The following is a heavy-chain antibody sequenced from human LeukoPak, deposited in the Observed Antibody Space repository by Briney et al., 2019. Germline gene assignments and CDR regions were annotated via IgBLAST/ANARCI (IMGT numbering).Heavy chain of an antibody. CDR1: GYPFTDYY. Sequence: ASVKVSCKASGYPFTDYYMHWIRQARGQGLEWMGWTNPNTGDTNYPQKFQGRVTMTTDTSISTAYMDLSSPSSDDTAVYYCATLVRGSNSYYPYWGQGTLVTVSS. V-gene: IGHV1-2*02. CDR3: ATLVRGSNSYYPY. CDR2: TNPNTGDT. J-gene: IGHJ4*02. D-gene: IGHD3-10*01.